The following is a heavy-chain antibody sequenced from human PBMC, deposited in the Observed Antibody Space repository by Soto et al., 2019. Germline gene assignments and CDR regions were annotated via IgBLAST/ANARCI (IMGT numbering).Heavy chain of an antibody. CDR3: ARDSRQSYYDSSGYYFDY. Sequence: SETLSLTCTVSGGSISSYYWSWIRQPPGKGLEWIGYIYYSGSTNYNPSLKSRVTISVDTSKNQFSLKLSSVTAADTAVYYCARDSRQSYYDSSGYYFDYWGQGTLVTVSS. CDR1: GGSISSYY. V-gene: IGHV4-59*01. J-gene: IGHJ4*02. CDR2: IYYSGST. D-gene: IGHD3-22*01.